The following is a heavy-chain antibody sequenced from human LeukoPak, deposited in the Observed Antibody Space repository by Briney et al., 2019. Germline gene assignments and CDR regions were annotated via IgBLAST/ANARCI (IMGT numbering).Heavy chain of an antibody. J-gene: IGHJ5*02. V-gene: IGHV4-39*07. Sequence: PSETLSLTCTVSGGSISSSSYYWSWIRQPPGKGLEWIGEINHSGSTYYNPSLKSRVTISVDTSKNQFSLKLNSVTAADTAVYYCARIYSSSWFLNWFDPWGQGTLVTVSS. D-gene: IGHD6-13*01. CDR3: ARIYSSSWFLNWFDP. CDR1: GGSISSSSYY. CDR2: INHSGST.